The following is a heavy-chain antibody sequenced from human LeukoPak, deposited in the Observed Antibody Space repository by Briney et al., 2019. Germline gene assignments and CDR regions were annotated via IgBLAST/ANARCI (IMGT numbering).Heavy chain of an antibody. J-gene: IGHJ6*02. CDR3: ARGHYGDTYGMDV. CDR1: GFTFSSYG. D-gene: IGHD4-17*01. CDR2: ISNSGAYI. V-gene: IGHV3-21*01. Sequence: GGSLRLSCAASGFTFSSYGMHWVRQAPGKGLEWVSSISNSGAYIYYSDSVKGRFTVSRDNAKNSLYLQMNSLRAEDTAVYYCARGHYGDTYGMDVWGQGTTVTVSS.